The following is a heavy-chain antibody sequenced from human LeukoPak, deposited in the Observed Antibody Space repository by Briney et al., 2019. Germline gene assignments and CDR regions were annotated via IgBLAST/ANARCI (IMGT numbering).Heavy chain of an antibody. J-gene: IGHJ6*02. V-gene: IGHV3-30*18. CDR2: ISCDGSNK. CDR1: GFTFSSYG. D-gene: IGHD5-18*01. Sequence: QPGGSLRLSCAASGFTFSSYGMHWVRQAPGKGLEWVAVISCDGSNKYYADSVKGRFTISRDNSKNTLYLQMNSLRAEDTAVYYCAKHRGYSYGSLGMDVWGQGTTVTVSS. CDR3: AKHRGYSYGSLGMDV.